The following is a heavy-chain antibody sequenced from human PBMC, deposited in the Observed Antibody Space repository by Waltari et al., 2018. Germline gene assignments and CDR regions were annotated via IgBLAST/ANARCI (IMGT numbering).Heavy chain of an antibody. J-gene: IGHJ4*02. Sequence: QVQLVQSGAEVKKPGASVKVSCKASGYTFTNYDINWVRQATGQGREWMGWMNPNTGNTGYAQKFRGRVTMTRSTSISTAYMELSSLRSEDTAVYYCGRAPHGVTMLGYWGQGTLVTVSS. CDR2: MNPNTGNT. V-gene: IGHV1-8*01. CDR3: GRAPHGVTMLGY. D-gene: IGHD2-21*02. CDR1: GYTFTNYD.